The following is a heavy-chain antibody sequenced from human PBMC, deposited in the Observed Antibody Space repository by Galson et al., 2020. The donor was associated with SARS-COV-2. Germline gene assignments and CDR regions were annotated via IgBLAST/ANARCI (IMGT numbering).Heavy chain of an antibody. CDR3: AGDHYDPYYMDV. J-gene: IGHJ6*03. D-gene: IGHD3-3*01. CDR2: ISSSSSYL. Sequence: GGSLRLSCAASGFTFSSYSMNWVSQAPGKGLEWVASISSSSSYLYYADSVKGRFTISRDNAKNSLYLQMNSLRAEDTAVYYWAGDHYDPYYMDVWGKGTTVTVSS. CDR1: GFTFSSYS. V-gene: IGHV3-21*01.